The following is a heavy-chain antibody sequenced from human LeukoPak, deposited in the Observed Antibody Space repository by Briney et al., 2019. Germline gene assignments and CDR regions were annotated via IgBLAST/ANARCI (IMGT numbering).Heavy chain of an antibody. CDR3: ARHLYGSGSYYLDV. CDR2: IYYTGST. Sequence: SETLSLTCTVSGGSISSGSYYWGWIRQPPGKGLEWIGSIYYTGSTYYNPSLKSRVTISVDTSKNQFSLKLRSVTAADTAVYYCARHLYGSGSYYLDVWGKGTTVTVSS. V-gene: IGHV4-39*01. CDR1: GGSISSGSYY. J-gene: IGHJ6*03. D-gene: IGHD3-10*01.